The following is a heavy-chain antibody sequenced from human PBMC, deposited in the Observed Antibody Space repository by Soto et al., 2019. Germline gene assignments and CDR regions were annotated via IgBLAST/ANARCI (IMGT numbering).Heavy chain of an antibody. Sequence: GGSLRLSCAASGFTFSSYWMSWVRQAPGKGLEWVANIKQDGSEKYYVDSVKGRFTISRDNAKNSLYLQMNSLRAEDTAVYYCARSRDSSSWYFDYWGQGTLVTVSS. CDR1: GFTFSSYW. J-gene: IGHJ4*02. CDR2: IKQDGSEK. CDR3: ARSRDSSSWYFDY. V-gene: IGHV3-7*01. D-gene: IGHD6-13*01.